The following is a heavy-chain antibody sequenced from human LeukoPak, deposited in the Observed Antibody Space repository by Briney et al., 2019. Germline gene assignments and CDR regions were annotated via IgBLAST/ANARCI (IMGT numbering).Heavy chain of an antibody. Sequence: GASVKVSCKSSGYTFTGYFVHWVRQAPGQGLEWMGWINPNSGGTNYAQKFQGRVTMTRDTSISTAYMELSRQRSDDTAVYYCARGYYGSGGEFDYWGQGTLVTVSS. CDR2: INPNSGGT. V-gene: IGHV1-2*02. J-gene: IGHJ4*02. D-gene: IGHD3-10*01. CDR3: ARGYYGSGGEFDY. CDR1: GYTFTGYF.